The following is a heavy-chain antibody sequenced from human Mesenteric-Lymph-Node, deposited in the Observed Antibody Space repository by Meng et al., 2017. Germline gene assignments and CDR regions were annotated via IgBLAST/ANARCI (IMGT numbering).Heavy chain of an antibody. J-gene: IGHJ4*02. V-gene: IGHV4-31*03. Sequence: VQLQEPGPGLVKPSQTLSLTCTVSGGSISSGGYYWSWIRQHPGKGLEWIGYIHSSGSTYYNPSLKSRVTISVDKSKNQFSLNLSSVTAADTAVYYCARVGQWLPIDYWGQGTLVTVSS. D-gene: IGHD6-19*01. CDR3: ARVGQWLPIDY. CDR1: GGSISSGGYY. CDR2: IHSSGST.